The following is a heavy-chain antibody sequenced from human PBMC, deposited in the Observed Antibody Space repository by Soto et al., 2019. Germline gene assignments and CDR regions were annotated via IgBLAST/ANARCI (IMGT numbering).Heavy chain of an antibody. V-gene: IGHV3-23*01. J-gene: IGHJ6*02. D-gene: IGHD3-9*01. CDR3: AKDIGYDILTGGYYYGMDV. Sequence: PGGSLRLSCAASGFTFSSYAMSRVRQAPGKGLEWVSAISGSGGSTYYADSVKGRFTISRDNSKNTLYLQMNSLRAEDTVVYYCAKDIGYDILTGGYYYGMDVWGQGTTVTVSS. CDR1: GFTFSSYA. CDR2: ISGSGGST.